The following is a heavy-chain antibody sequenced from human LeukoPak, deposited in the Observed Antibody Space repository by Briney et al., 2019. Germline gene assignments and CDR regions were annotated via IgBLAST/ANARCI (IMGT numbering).Heavy chain of an antibody. J-gene: IGHJ3*02. D-gene: IGHD3-22*01. CDR3: ARERDTYDSSGYYGGSGAFDI. Sequence: ASVKVSCKASGYTFTSYHMHWVRQAPGQGLEWMGIINPSGGTTNYAQKFRGRVTMTRDMSTSTVYMELSSLRSEDTAVYYCARERDTYDSSGYYGGSGAFDIWGQGTMVTVSS. V-gene: IGHV1-46*01. CDR1: GYTFTSYH. CDR2: INPSGGTT.